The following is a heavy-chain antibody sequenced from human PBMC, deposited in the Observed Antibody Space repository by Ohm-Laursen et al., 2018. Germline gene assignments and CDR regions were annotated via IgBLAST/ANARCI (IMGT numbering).Heavy chain of an antibody. CDR2: LYNGGFT. Sequence: SLRLSCAASEVTDSPNYMSWIRQAPGKGLECVAILYNGGFTYYADSVKGRFTISRDNSKNTLYLQMNSLRAEDTAVYYCAKLLSGGLFPPGAFDIWGQGTMVTVSS. CDR3: AKLLSGGLFPPGAFDI. V-gene: IGHV3-53*01. CDR1: EVTDSPNY. D-gene: IGHD6-19*01. J-gene: IGHJ3*02.